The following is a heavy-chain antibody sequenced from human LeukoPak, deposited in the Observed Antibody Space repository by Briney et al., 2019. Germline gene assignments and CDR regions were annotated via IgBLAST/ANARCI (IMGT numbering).Heavy chain of an antibody. Sequence: SETLSLTCAVSGHPINSAYYWVWIRQPPGKGLEWIGSLYHPDSTYYNPSLESRVTMSVDTSRNQFSLKLSFVPAADTAVYYCARQFDSYFYYYLDVWGTGTTVTVSS. J-gene: IGHJ6*03. V-gene: IGHV4-38-2*01. CDR3: ARQFDSYFYYYLDV. CDR2: LYHPDST. CDR1: GHPINSAYY. D-gene: IGHD3-10*01.